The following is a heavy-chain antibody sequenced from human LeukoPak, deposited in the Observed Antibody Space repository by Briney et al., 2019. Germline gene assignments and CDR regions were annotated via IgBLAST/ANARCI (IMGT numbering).Heavy chain of an antibody. Sequence: GGSLRLSCAASGFTFSSYSMSWVRQAPGKGLEWVSAISGSGINTYYADSVKGRFTISRDNSKNTLHLQMNSLRAEDTAVYYCAKDVRIVVVSAAGGFDSWGKGTLVTVSS. CDR3: AKDVRIVVVSAAGGFDS. J-gene: IGHJ4*02. CDR2: ISGSGINT. D-gene: IGHD2-2*01. CDR1: GFTFSSYS. V-gene: IGHV3-23*01.